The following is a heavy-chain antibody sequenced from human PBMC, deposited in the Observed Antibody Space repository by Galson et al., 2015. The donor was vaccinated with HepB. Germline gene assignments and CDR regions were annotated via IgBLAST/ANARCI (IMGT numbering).Heavy chain of an antibody. CDR3: ASHPGTYYDSSGYPFDY. D-gene: IGHD3-22*01. V-gene: IGHV1-69*13. Sequence: SVKVSCKASGGTFSSYAISWVRQAPGQGLEWMGGIIPIFGTANYAQKFQGRVTITADESTSTAYMELSSLRSEDTAVYYCASHPGTYYDSSGYPFDYWGQGTLVTVSS. CDR1: GGTFSSYA. CDR2: IIPIFGTA. J-gene: IGHJ4*02.